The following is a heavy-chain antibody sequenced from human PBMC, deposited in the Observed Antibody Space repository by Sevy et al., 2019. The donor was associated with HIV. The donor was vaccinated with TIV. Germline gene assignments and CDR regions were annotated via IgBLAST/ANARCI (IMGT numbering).Heavy chain of an antibody. Sequence: GGSLRLSCAASGFTFRRYGMHWARQAPGKGLEWLALISEDGSDKEYADSVKGRLTISRDNSKDTLYLQMNGLRLEDTAVYFCANSRGKYDGSSWLYYHYVTDVWGQGTTVTVSS. D-gene: IGHD6-13*01. CDR3: ANSRGKYDGSSWLYYHYVTDV. CDR2: ISEDGSDK. V-gene: IGHV3-30*18. CDR1: GFTFRRYG. J-gene: IGHJ6*02.